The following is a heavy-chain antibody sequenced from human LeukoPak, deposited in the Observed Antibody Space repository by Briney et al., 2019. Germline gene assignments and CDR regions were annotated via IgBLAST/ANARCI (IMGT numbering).Heavy chain of an antibody. CDR2: IIPNSGGT. Sequence: ASVKVSCKASGYTFTGYYMHWVRQAPGQGLEWMGWIIPNSGGTSYAQKLQGRVTMTTDTSTSTAYMELRSLRSDDTAVYYCARVSGQGWFDPWGQGTLVTVSS. J-gene: IGHJ5*02. CDR3: ARVSGQGWFDP. D-gene: IGHD2/OR15-2a*01. CDR1: GYTFTGYY. V-gene: IGHV1-2*02.